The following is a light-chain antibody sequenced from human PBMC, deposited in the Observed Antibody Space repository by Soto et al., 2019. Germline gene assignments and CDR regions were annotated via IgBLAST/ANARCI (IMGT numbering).Light chain of an antibody. CDR3: QQYKTYSRT. Sequence: DIQMTHSPSTLPALFGDKITITCRAIKRINPGLAWYQQKPGEAPKLLIYEGSTLERGVPSRFSGSGSGTEFTLTISRLQPDDFATFYCQQYKTYSRTFGQGTKVEVK. V-gene: IGKV1-5*03. CDR2: EGS. CDR1: KRINPG. J-gene: IGKJ1*01.